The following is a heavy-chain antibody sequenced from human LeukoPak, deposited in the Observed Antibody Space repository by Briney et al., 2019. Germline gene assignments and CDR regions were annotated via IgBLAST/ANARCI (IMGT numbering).Heavy chain of an antibody. Sequence: GGSLRLSCAASGFTFDDYAMHWVRQAPGKGLEWVSAISGSGGSTYYADSVKGRFTISRDNSKNTLYLQMNSLRAEDTAVYYCAKDRRDCSGGSCYLSADYWGQGTLVTVPS. V-gene: IGHV3-23*01. D-gene: IGHD2-15*01. CDR3: AKDRRDCSGGSCYLSADY. CDR2: ISGSGGST. J-gene: IGHJ4*02. CDR1: GFTFDDYA.